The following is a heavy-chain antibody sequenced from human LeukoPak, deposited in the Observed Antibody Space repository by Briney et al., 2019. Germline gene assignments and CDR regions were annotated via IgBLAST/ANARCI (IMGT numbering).Heavy chain of an antibody. CDR3: ARVGPLAVGTGKRVYSFDY. Sequence: SSETLSLTCDVSGFSITSGDYWGWIRQSPGRGLEWIGSISHRGDTYYIPSLRSRVTMSLDTSRNQFSLDLRSVSAADTAVYFCARVGPLAVGTGKRVYSFDYWGQGTLVTVSS. V-gene: IGHV4-38-2*01. J-gene: IGHJ4*02. CDR2: ISHRGDT. CDR1: GFSITSGDY. D-gene: IGHD1-1*01.